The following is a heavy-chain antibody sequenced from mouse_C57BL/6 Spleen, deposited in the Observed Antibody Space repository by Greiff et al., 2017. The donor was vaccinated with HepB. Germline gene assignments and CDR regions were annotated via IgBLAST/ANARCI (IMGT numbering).Heavy chain of an antibody. Sequence: VQLQQPGAELVKPGASVKLSCKASGYTFTSYWMQWVKQRPGQGLEWIGEIDPSDSYTNSNQKFKGKATLTVDTSSSTAYMQLSSLTSEDSAVYYCARKGDGSSSAWFAYWGQGTLVTVSA. D-gene: IGHD1-1*01. CDR2: IDPSDSYT. CDR1: GYTFTSYW. CDR3: ARKGDGSSSAWFAY. V-gene: IGHV1-50*01. J-gene: IGHJ3*01.